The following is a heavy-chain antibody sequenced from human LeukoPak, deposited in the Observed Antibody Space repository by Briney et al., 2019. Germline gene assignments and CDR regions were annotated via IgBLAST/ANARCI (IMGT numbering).Heavy chain of an antibody. D-gene: IGHD3-22*01. CDR1: GGSISSYY. CDR2: IYYSGST. Sequence: SETLSLTCTVSGGSISSYYRSWIRQPPGKGLEWIGYIYYSGSTNYNPSLKSRVTISVDTSKNQFSLKLSSVTAADTAVYYCAREGSSGYPFDYWGQGTLVTVSS. CDR3: AREGSSGYPFDY. J-gene: IGHJ4*02. V-gene: IGHV4-59*12.